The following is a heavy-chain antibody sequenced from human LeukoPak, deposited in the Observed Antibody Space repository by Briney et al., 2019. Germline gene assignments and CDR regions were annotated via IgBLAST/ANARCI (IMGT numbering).Heavy chain of an antibody. J-gene: IGHJ4*02. CDR3: ARERGDYGDYEGLYYFDY. CDR2: FDPEDGET. CDR1: GYTLTELS. V-gene: IGHV1-24*01. D-gene: IGHD4-17*01. Sequence: GASVKVSCKVSGYTLTELSMHWVRQAPGKGLEWMGGFDPEDGETIYAQKFQGRVTTTEDTSTDTAYMELSSLRSEDTAVYYCARERGDYGDYEGLYYFDYWGQGTLVTVSS.